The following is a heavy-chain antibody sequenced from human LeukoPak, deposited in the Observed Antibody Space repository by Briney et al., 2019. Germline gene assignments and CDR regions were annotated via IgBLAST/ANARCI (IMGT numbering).Heavy chain of an antibody. D-gene: IGHD6-13*01. J-gene: IGHJ4*02. CDR1: GFTFSSYV. CDR2: IRGSGGST. CDR3: VARYSSSPDY. Sequence: GGSLRLSCAASGFTFSSYVMSCVRQAPGKGLEWVSAIRGSGGSTYYVDSVKGRFTISRDNSKNTLYLQMNSLRADDTAVYYCVARYSSSPDYGGQGTLVTVSS. V-gene: IGHV3-23*01.